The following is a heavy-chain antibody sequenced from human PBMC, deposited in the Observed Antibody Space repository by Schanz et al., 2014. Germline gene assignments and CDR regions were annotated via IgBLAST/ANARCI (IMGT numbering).Heavy chain of an antibody. CDR3: ARSAGRDFWSGYYTRFDY. V-gene: IGHV4-31*03. CDR2: ISYSGST. D-gene: IGHD3-3*01. Sequence: QVQLQESGPGLVKPSQTLSLTCTVSGGSIRSGTYYWSWIRQPAGKGLEWIGFISYSGSTYYNPSRKSRVTISVDTSKNQFSLNLSSATAADTAVYYCARSAGRDFWSGYYTRFDYWGQGTLXTVSS. J-gene: IGHJ4*02. CDR1: GGSIRSGTYY.